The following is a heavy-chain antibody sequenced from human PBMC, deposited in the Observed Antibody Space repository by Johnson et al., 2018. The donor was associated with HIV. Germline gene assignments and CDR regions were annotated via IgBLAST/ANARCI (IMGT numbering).Heavy chain of an antibody. J-gene: IGHJ3*02. CDR3: ARDWGPDGSSGYGI. CDR1: GFTFSSYA. CDR2: IYYDGVNK. D-gene: IGHD6-13*01. Sequence: QVQLVESGGGVVQPGRSLRLSCAASGFTFSSYAMHWVRQAPGKGLEWVAIIYYDGVNKDYADSVKGRFTVSRDNSKNTLYLQMNSLRAEDTAVYYCARDWGPDGSSGYGIWGQGT. V-gene: IGHV3-30*14.